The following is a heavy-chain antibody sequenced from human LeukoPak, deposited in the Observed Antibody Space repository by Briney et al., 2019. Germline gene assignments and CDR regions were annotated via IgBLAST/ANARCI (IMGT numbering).Heavy chain of an antibody. Sequence: SETLSLTCTVSGGSISSGSYYWSWIRQPAGKGLEWIGRIYTSGSTNYNPSLKSRVTISVGTSKNQFSLKLSSVTAADTAVYYCARVGSSWSSFDYWAREPWSPSP. V-gene: IGHV4-61*02. D-gene: IGHD6-13*01. J-gene: IGHJ4*02. CDR2: IYTSGST. CDR1: GGSISSGSYY. CDR3: ARVGSSWSSFDY.